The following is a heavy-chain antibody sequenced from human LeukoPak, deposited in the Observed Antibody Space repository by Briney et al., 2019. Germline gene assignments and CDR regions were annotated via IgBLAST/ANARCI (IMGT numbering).Heavy chain of an antibody. CDR3: VRRDSSSWYGFDY. CDR1: GGSISSYY. V-gene: IGHV4-59*08. CDR2: IYYSGST. Sequence: SETLSLTCTVSGGSISSYYWSWIRQPPGKGLEWIGYIYYSGSTNYNPSLKSRVTISVDTSKNQFSLKLSSVTAADTAVYYCVRRDSSSWYGFDYWGQGTLVTVSS. J-gene: IGHJ4*02. D-gene: IGHD6-13*01.